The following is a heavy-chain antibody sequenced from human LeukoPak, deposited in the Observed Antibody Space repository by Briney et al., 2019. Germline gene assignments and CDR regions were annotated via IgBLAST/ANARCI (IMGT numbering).Heavy chain of an antibody. Sequence: GGSLRLSCAASGFTFSSYSMNWVRQAPGKGLEWVSSISSSSSYIYYADSVKGRFTISRDNAKNSLYLQMNSLIAEDTAVYYCATPYDQQLIAFDMWGEGTRVSVSS. V-gene: IGHV3-21*01. J-gene: IGHJ3*02. CDR1: GFTFSSYS. CDR3: ATPYDQQLIAFDM. CDR2: ISSSSSYI. D-gene: IGHD6-13*01.